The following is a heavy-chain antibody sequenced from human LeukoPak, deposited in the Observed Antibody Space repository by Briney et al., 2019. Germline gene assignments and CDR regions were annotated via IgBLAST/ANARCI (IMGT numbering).Heavy chain of an antibody. J-gene: IGHJ4*02. CDR2: IYTSGST. D-gene: IGHD5-24*01. CDR1: GGSISSYY. CDR3: ARALARDGYNCFDY. Sequence: PSETLSLTCTVSGGSISSYYWSWLRQPAGKGLEWIGRIYTSGSTNYNPSLKSRVTISVDKSKNQFSLKLSSVTAADTAVYYCARALARDGYNCFDYWGQGTLVTVSS. V-gene: IGHV4-4*07.